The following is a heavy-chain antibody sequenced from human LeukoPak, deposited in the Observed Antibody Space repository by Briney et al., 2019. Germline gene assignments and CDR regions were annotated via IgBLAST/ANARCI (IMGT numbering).Heavy chain of an antibody. CDR3: ARGPPPDFDY. J-gene: IGHJ4*02. CDR1: GGSISSRNW. V-gene: IGHV4-4*02. Sequence: PSGTLSLTCAVSGGSISSRNWWSWVRQPPGKGLEWIGEIYHSGSTNCNPSLKSRVTISVDTSKNQFSLKLTSVTAADTAVYYCARGPPPDFDYWGQGTLVTVSS. CDR2: IYHSGST.